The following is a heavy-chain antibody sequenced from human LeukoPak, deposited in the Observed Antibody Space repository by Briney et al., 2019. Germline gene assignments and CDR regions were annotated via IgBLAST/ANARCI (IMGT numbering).Heavy chain of an antibody. V-gene: IGHV4-4*07. CDR3: ARDPGSYLDY. CDR1: GGFITGNY. D-gene: IGHD3-10*01. CDR2: IYSSGST. J-gene: IGHJ4*02. Sequence: SETLSLTCSVSGGFITGNYWSWIRQPAGKGLEWIGRIYSSGSTDYNFSLKSRLTMSLDTSKNQFFLKLNSVTAADTAVYYCARDPGSYLDYWGQGILVTVSS.